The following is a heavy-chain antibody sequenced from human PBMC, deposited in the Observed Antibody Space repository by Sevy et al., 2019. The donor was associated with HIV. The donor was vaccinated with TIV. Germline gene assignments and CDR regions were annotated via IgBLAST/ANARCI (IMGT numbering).Heavy chain of an antibody. CDR2: ISGSGGRT. CDR1: GFTFGTYA. CDR3: AKAVSASKVVVTNGFDY. Sequence: GGSLRLSCAASGFTFGTYAMSWVRQAPGKGLEWVSTISGSGGRTYSADSVKGRFTISRDNSKNTLYLKMNSLRAEDTAVYYCAKAVSASKVVVTNGFDYWGQGTLVTVSS. V-gene: IGHV3-23*01. D-gene: IGHD3-22*01. J-gene: IGHJ4*02.